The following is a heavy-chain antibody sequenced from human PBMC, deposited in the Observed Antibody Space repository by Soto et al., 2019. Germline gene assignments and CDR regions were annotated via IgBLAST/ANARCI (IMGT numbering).Heavy chain of an antibody. CDR1: GYSFTTFW. J-gene: IGHJ3*01. CDR3: ARHLYDNRNYLDALEV. Sequence: GESLKISCNVSGYSFTTFWISWVRQMPEKGPEWMGRLDPADSFTNYSPSFQGHVTISVDKSINTAYLQWSSVKASDTAIYYCARHLYDNRNYLDALEVWGQGTMVTVSS. CDR2: LDPADSFT. V-gene: IGHV5-10-1*01. D-gene: IGHD3-22*01.